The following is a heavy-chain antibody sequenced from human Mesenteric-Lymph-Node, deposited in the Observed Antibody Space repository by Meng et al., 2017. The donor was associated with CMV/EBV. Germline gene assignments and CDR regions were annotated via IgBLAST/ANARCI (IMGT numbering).Heavy chain of an antibody. J-gene: IGHJ4*02. CDR3: AREGLCSSTSCYGGGFDY. Sequence: GSLRLSCTVSGGSISSSSYYWGWIRQPPGKGLEWIGYIYYSGSTNYNPSLKSRVTISVDTSKNQFSLKLSSVTAADTAVYYCAREGLCSSTSCYGGGFDYWGQGTLVTVSS. CDR1: GGSISSSSYY. D-gene: IGHD2-2*01. CDR2: IYYSGST. V-gene: IGHV4-61*01.